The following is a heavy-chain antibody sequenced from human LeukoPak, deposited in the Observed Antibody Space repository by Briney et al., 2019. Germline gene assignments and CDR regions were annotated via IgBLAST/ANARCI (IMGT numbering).Heavy chain of an antibody. V-gene: IGHV3-9*02. J-gene: IGHJ5*02. CDR1: GFSSETSS. CDR3: AKDTRWLGTNWFDP. D-gene: IGHD5-24*01. CDR2: ISWNSGSI. Sequence: GRSLRLSCAGFGFSSETSSMHWVRQAPGKGLEWVSGISWNSGSIGYADSVKGRFTISRDNAKNSLYLQMNSLRAEDTALYYCAKDTRWLGTNWFDPWGQGTLVTVSS.